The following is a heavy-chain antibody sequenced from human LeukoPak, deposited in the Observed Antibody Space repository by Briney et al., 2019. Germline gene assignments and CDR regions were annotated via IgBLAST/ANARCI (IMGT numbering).Heavy chain of an antibody. Sequence: GGSLRLSCVASGFTFSGYGMNWVRQAPGKGLEWVAEISGSGGRTYSADSVKGRFTFSRDNSKNTLYLEMNSLRVEDTAVYYCAKGDFWSGPSAFHIWGQGTMVIVSS. CDR1: GFTFSGYG. D-gene: IGHD3-3*01. V-gene: IGHV3-23*01. CDR3: AKGDFWSGPSAFHI. J-gene: IGHJ3*02. CDR2: ISGSGGRT.